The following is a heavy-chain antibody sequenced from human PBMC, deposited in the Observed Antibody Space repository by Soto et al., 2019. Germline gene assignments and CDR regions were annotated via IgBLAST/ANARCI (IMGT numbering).Heavy chain of an antibody. CDR1: GFTFSNYV. D-gene: IGHD2-15*01. CDR2: ITASGGTT. V-gene: IGHV3-23*01. CDR3: AKTPVVVVAASWRGSRYFDY. J-gene: IGHJ4*02. Sequence: EVQLLESGGVLAQPGESLRLSCAASGFTFSNYVMTWVRQAPGKGLEWVSGITASGGTTYYADSVKGRFTISRDNSKSTLYLQMNSLRAEDSALYYCAKTPVVVVAASWRGSRYFDYWGQGTLVTVSS.